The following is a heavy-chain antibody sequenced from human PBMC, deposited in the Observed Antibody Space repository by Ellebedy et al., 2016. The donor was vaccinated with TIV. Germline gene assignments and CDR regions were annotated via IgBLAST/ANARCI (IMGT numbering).Heavy chain of an antibody. D-gene: IGHD4-17*01. CDR3: VRDYHDYGVDAFDI. J-gene: IGHJ3*02. CDR2: IYYSGRT. CDR1: GDSISDGGYY. V-gene: IGHV4-31*03. Sequence: SETLSLTCTVSGDSISDGGYYWGWVRQRPGKGLEWVGHIYYSGRTSYNPSLESRLTISVDTTKNQFSLKLTSVTAAETAVYFCVRDYHDYGVDAFDIWGQGTMITVSS.